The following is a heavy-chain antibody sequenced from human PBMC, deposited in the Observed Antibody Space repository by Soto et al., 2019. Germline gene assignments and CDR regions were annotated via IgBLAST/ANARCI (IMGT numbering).Heavy chain of an antibody. J-gene: IGHJ4*02. CDR2: IYYSGST. D-gene: IGHD3-22*01. Sequence: SETLSLTCAVSGYSISSSNWWGWIRQPPGKGPEWIGYIYYSGSTYYNPSLKSRVTISVDTSKNQFSLKLSSVTAADTAVYYCASYYYDSSGYYYPFYWGQGTLVTVSS. CDR3: ASYYYDSSGYYYPFY. CDR1: GYSISSSNW. V-gene: IGHV4-28*01.